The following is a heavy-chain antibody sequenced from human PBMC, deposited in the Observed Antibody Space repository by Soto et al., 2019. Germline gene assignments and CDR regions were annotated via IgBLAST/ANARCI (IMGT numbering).Heavy chain of an antibody. J-gene: IGHJ4*02. CDR3: ARXYYYXXXGXXDVQDF. Sequence: QVQLVQSGAEVKKPGASVKVSCKASGYTFNRYAISWVRQAPGQGLAWMGWISAYNGNTNYAQKLQGRVTMTTDTSTRAAYTERRSLRSDYAAVYYCARXYYYXXXGXXDVQDFWGQGTLVTVSS. CDR1: GYTFNRYA. V-gene: IGHV1-18*01. CDR2: ISAYNGNT. D-gene: IGHD3-22*01.